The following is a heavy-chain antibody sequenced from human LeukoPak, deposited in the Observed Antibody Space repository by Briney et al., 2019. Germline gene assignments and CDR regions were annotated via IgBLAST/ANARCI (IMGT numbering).Heavy chain of an antibody. D-gene: IGHD2-2*02. CDR3: ARDLGYCSSTSCYTGGSWFDP. V-gene: IGHV4-30-2*01. CDR2: IYHSGST. CDR1: GGSISSGGYS. J-gene: IGHJ5*02. Sequence: PSQTLSLTCAVSGGSISSGGYSWSWIRQPPGTGLEWIGYIYHSGSTYYNPSLKSRVTISVDRSKNQFSLKLSSVTAADTAVYYCARDLGYCSSTSCYTGGSWFDPWGQGTLVTVSS.